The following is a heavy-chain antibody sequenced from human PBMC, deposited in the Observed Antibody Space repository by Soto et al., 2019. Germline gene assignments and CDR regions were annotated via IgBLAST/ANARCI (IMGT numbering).Heavy chain of an antibody. CDR2: IRQDGGQI. D-gene: IGHD2-8*01. J-gene: IGHJ5*02. Sequence: EVQLVESGGGLVLPGGSLRLSCAASGSTFSSYWMTWVRQAPGKGLEWVANIRQDGGQIDYVDSVKGRFTISRDNAKNSLYLQMNSLRAEDTAVYYCARWTVSANNWFDPWGQGTLVTVSS. CDR3: ARWTVSANNWFDP. CDR1: GSTFSSYW. V-gene: IGHV3-7*05.